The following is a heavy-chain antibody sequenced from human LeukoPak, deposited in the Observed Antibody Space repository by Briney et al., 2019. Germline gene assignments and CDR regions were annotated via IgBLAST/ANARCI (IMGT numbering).Heavy chain of an antibody. Sequence: GGSLRLSRVASGFTFSTYAMSWVRQAPGKGLEWVSGIGGSGGSGGGTYYADSVKGRFTISRDNPKNTLYLQMNSLRADDTAVYFCAKEPGPWGQGTLVTVSS. CDR1: GFTFSTYA. V-gene: IGHV3-23*01. CDR3: AKEPGP. CDR2: IGGSGGSGGGT. J-gene: IGHJ5*02.